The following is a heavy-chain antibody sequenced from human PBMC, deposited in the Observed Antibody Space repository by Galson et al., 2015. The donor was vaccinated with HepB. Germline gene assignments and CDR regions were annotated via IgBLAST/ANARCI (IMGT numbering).Heavy chain of an antibody. J-gene: IGHJ5*02. Sequence: SLRLSCAASGFTFRSYAMSWVRQAPGKGLEWVSAISGSGGSTSHADSVKGRFTISRGNSKNTLYLQMNSLRAEDTAVYYCVLTYTSGFFWFDPWGQGTLVTASS. D-gene: IGHD5-12*01. CDR3: VLTYTSGFFWFDP. V-gene: IGHV3-23*01. CDR1: GFTFRSYA. CDR2: ISGSGGST.